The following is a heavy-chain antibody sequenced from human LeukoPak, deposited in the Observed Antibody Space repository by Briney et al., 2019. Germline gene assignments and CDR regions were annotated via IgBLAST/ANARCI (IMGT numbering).Heavy chain of an antibody. D-gene: IGHD3-10*01. Sequence: SGGSLRLSCAASGFTFSSYATHWVRQAPGKGLEWVAVISYDGSNKYYADSVKGRFTISRDNSKNTLYLQMNSLRAEDTAVYYCARDMWGPGRTSPSPPSYDYWGQGTLITVSS. CDR3: ARDMWGPGRTSPSPPSYDY. V-gene: IGHV3-30-3*01. CDR2: ISYDGSNK. J-gene: IGHJ4*02. CDR1: GFTFSSYA.